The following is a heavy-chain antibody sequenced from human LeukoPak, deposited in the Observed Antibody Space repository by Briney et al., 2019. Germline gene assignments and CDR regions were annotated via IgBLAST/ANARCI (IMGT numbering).Heavy chain of an antibody. CDR3: ASTFPYCSSGTCAL. CDR2: ISPDGNRE. D-gene: IGHD2-15*01. Sequence: GGSLRLSCAASGLTFSSYWMTWVRQGPGKGLECVATISPDGNRENYVDSVKGRFSISRDNAKNSLFLQMRSLRAEDTAMYYCASTFPYCSSGTCALGGQGTLVTVSS. CDR1: GLTFSSYW. V-gene: IGHV3-7*01. J-gene: IGHJ4*02.